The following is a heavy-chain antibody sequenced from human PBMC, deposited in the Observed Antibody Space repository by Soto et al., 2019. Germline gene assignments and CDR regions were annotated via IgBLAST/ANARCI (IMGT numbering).Heavy chain of an antibody. V-gene: IGHV1-69*06. CDR1: GGTFSSYA. J-gene: IGHJ6*02. CDR2: IIPIFGTA. CDR3: ARVGDHSGTYYYYGMDV. Sequence: QVQLVQSGAEVKKPGSSVKVSCKASGGTFSSYAISWVRQAPGQGLEWMGGIIPIFGTANYAQKFQGRVTITADKSTSTAYMELSSLRSEDTAVYYCARVGDHSGTYYYYGMDVWGQGTTVTVSS. D-gene: IGHD1-26*01.